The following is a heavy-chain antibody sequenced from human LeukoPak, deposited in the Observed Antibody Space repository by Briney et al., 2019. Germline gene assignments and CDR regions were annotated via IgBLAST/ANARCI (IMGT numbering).Heavy chain of an antibody. J-gene: IGHJ6*02. D-gene: IGHD5-18*01. CDR1: GGSISSGGYY. CDR3: ARGRRDTYYYYGMDV. V-gene: IGHV4-31*03. CDR2: ISYSGTT. Sequence: SQTLSLTCTVSGGSISSGGYYWNWIRQHPGKGLEWIGYISYSGTTNYNPSLESRVTISVDTSKNQFSLKLSSVTAADTAVYYCARGRRDTYYYYGMDVWGQGTTVTVSS.